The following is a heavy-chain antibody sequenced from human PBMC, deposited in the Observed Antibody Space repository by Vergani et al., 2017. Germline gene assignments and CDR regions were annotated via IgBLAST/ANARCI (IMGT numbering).Heavy chain of an antibody. CDR2: ISGRSSYV. Sequence: EVQVVQSGGGLVKPGGSLRLSCETSGFIFSDYNLNWVRQAPGSGLEWVASISGRSSYVNYAVSVKDRFTISRDNAKNSLFLQMNSLRAEDTAVYYCVREETFYDSVSDYLAGYFDHWGQGALVTVSS. J-gene: IGHJ4*02. CDR3: VREETFYDSVSDYLAGYFDH. V-gene: IGHV3-21*02. CDR1: GFIFSDYN. D-gene: IGHD3-3*01.